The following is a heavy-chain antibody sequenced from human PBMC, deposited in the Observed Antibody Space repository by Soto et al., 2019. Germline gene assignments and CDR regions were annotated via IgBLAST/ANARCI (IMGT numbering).Heavy chain of an antibody. Sequence: QVQLVQSGAEVKKPGASVKVSCKASGYTFTSYYMHWVRQAPGQGLEWMGIINPSGGSTSYAQKFQGRVTMTRDTSTSTVYMELSSLRSEDTAVYYCARVPRGIAAPLSYYYGMDVWGQGTTVTVSS. J-gene: IGHJ6*02. D-gene: IGHD6-6*01. CDR3: ARVPRGIAAPLSYYYGMDV. CDR1: GYTFTSYY. V-gene: IGHV1-46*01. CDR2: INPSGGST.